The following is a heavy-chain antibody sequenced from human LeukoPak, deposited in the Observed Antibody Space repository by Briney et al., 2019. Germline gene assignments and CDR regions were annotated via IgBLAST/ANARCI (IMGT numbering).Heavy chain of an antibody. V-gene: IGHV3-23*01. CDR2: ISNNGGYT. J-gene: IGHJ4*02. Sequence: PGGSLRLSCAASGFTFSSYSMSWVRQAPGKGLEWVSAISNNGGYTYYADSVQGRFTISRDNSKSTLCLQMNSLRAEDTAVYYCAKQLGYCSGGSCYFPYWGQGTLVTVSS. CDR3: AKQLGYCSGGSCYFPY. D-gene: IGHD2-15*01. CDR1: GFTFSSYS.